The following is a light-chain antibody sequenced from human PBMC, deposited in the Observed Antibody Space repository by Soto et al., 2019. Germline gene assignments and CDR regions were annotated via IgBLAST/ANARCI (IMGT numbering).Light chain of an antibody. Sequence: QSALTQPASVSGSPGQSITISCTGTNSDVGGYNYVSWYQQHPGKVPRLMIYDVTKRPSGVSDRFSGSNSGNTASLTISGLQPEDEADYYCGSYTSTSTDVFGTGTKVTVL. CDR3: GSYTSTSTDV. J-gene: IGLJ1*01. CDR1: NSDVGGYNY. V-gene: IGLV2-14*01. CDR2: DVT.